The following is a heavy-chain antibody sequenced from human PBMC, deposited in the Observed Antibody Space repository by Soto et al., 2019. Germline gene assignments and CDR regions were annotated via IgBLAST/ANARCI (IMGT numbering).Heavy chain of an antibody. Sequence: ASVKVSCKASGYTFTGYYMHWVRQAPGQGLEWMGWINPNSGGTNYAQKFQGWVTMTRDTSISTAYMELSRLRSDDTAVYYCASPGYYTGGPDIDSFDIWGRGTMVTVSS. CDR1: GYTFTGYY. CDR3: ASPGYYTGGPDIDSFDI. D-gene: IGHD3-3*01. J-gene: IGHJ3*02. V-gene: IGHV1-2*04. CDR2: INPNSGGT.